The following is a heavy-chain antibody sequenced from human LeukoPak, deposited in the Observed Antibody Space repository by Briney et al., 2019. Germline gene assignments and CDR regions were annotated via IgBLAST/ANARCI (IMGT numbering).Heavy chain of an antibody. Sequence: GGSLRLSCAASGFTFSNYAMHWVRQAPGKGLEWVSRISASGGSTYYAGSVKGRFTISRDDSKNTLYLQMNSLRAEDTAIYYSAKSMKSFDILTGLDYWGEETQVTVLS. CDR3: AKSMKSFDILTGLDY. D-gene: IGHD3-9*01. CDR1: GFTFSNYA. CDR2: ISASGGST. V-gene: IGHV3-23*01. J-gene: IGHJ4*02.